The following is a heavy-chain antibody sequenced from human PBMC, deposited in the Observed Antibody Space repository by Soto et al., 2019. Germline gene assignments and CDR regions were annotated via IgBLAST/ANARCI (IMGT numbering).Heavy chain of an antibody. D-gene: IGHD3-22*01. CDR2: IYLSDSDT. CDR3: ARPIGALSTTDFTY. CDR1: GYTSTNYW. J-gene: IGHJ4*02. V-gene: IGHV5-51*01. Sequence: RESLKISRTGSGYTSTNYWIRSVRQMPGKGLEWMGFIYLSDSDTRYSPSFQGQVTISADKSISTAYLQWSSLKASDTAMYYCARPIGALSTTDFTYWGQGTLVTVSS.